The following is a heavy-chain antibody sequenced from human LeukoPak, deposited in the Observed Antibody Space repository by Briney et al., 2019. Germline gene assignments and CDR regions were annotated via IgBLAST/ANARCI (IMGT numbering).Heavy chain of an antibody. D-gene: IGHD1-14*01. CDR2: IYHSGST. V-gene: IGHV4-30-2*01. CDR3: ARGTDGETAMATSTSFDS. CDR1: GGSISSGGYS. Sequence: SRTLSLTCAVSGGSISSGGYSWTWIRQPPGKGLEWIGYIYHSGSTYYNPSLKSRVTISVDRSKNQFSLKLSSVTAADTAVYYCARGTDGETAMATSTSFDSWGQGTLVTVSS. J-gene: IGHJ4*02.